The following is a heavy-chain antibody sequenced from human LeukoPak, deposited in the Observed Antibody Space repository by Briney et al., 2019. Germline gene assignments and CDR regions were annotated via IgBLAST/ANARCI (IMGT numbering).Heavy chain of an antibody. Sequence: SVKVSCKASGGTFSSYAISWVRQAPGQGLEWMGGIIPIFGTANYAQKFQGRVTITADESTSTAYMELSSLRSEDTAVYYCARDPGDSSSSNYYYYGMDVWGQGTTVTVSS. CDR3: ARDPGDSSSSNYYYYGMDV. J-gene: IGHJ6*02. CDR1: GGTFSSYA. D-gene: IGHD6-6*01. CDR2: IIPIFGTA. V-gene: IGHV1-69*13.